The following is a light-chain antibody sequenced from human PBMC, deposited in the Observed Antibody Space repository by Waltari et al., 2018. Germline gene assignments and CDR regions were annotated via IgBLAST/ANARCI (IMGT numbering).Light chain of an antibody. CDR2: DVS. CDR1: TSDVGGYNY. CDR3: SSYSRSSTFYV. V-gene: IGLV2-14*03. J-gene: IGLJ1*01. Sequence: QSALTQPASVSGSPGQSITISCTGTTSDVGGYNYVSWYQQHPGKAPKLMIYDVSKRPSWVSDCFSGSKSGNTASLTISGLQTEDEADYYCSSYSRSSTFYVFGTGTKVTVL.